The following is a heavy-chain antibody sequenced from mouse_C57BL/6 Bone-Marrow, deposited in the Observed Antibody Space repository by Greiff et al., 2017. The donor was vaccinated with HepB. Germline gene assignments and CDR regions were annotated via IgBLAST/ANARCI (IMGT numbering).Heavy chain of an antibody. V-gene: IGHV1-81*01. CDR1: GYTFTSYG. CDR3: ARRIDYYGSSRYWYFDV. CDR2: IYPRSGNT. D-gene: IGHD1-1*01. Sequence: QVQLQQSGAELARPGASVKLSCKASGYTFTSYGISWVKQRTGQGLEWIGEIYPRSGNTYYNEKFKGKATLTADKSSSTAYMELRSLTSEDSAVYFCARRIDYYGSSRYWYFDVWGTGTTVTVSS. J-gene: IGHJ1*03.